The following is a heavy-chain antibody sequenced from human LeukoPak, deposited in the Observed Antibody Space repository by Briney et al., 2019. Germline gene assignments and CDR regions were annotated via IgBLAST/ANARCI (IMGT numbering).Heavy chain of an antibody. CDR2: ISGSGGST. CDR3: ARSDCSGGSCYSFWGLDLNTFDY. Sequence: QPGGSLRLSCAASGFTFSSYAMSWVRQAPGKGLEWVSAISGSGGSTYYADSVKGRFTISRDNAKNSLYLQMNSLRAEDTAVYYCARSDCSGGSCYSFWGLDLNTFDYWGQGTLVTVSS. J-gene: IGHJ4*02. CDR1: GFTFSSYA. D-gene: IGHD2-15*01. V-gene: IGHV3-23*01.